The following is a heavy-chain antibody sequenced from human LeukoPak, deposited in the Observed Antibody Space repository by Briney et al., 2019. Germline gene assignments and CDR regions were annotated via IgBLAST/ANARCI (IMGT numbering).Heavy chain of an antibody. CDR2: FKTNSGQV. Sequence: GGSLRLSCAASGFTGSNNYVNWVRLAPGKGLEWVSTFKTNSGQVYYAESVRGRFTISRDNSKNTVYLQMSSLRAEDTALYYCARSIPDYTRFDYWGQGALVTVSP. V-gene: IGHV3-53*01. CDR3: ARSIPDYTRFDY. D-gene: IGHD2-2*02. CDR1: GFTGSNNY. J-gene: IGHJ4*02.